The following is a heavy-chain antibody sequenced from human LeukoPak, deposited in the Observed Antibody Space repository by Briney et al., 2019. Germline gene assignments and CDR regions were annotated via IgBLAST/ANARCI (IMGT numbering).Heavy chain of an antibody. D-gene: IGHD3-3*01. V-gene: IGHV3-23*01. CDR2: IGGSGDST. CDR1: GFTFSSYA. J-gene: IGHJ6*02. Sequence: PGGSLRLSCAASGFTFSSYAMSWVRQAPGKGLEWVSSIGGSGDSTYYADSVKGRFTISRDNSKNTLDLQMNSLRAEDTAVYYCAREGYWSGSQYYYYGMDVWGQGTTVTVSS. CDR3: AREGYWSGSQYYYYGMDV.